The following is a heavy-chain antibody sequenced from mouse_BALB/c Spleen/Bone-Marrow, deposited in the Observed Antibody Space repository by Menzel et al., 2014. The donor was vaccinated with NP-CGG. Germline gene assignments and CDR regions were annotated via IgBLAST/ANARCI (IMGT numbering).Heavy chain of an antibody. CDR2: IDPSTGYT. D-gene: IGHD1-1*01. Sequence: LQESGAELAKPGASVKMSCKASGYTFTIYWMHWVKQRPGQGLEWIGYIDPSTGYTEYNQKFKDKATLTADKSPSTAYMQLSSLTSEDSAVYYCARSETVVDPALIYWGQGTLVTVSA. CDR3: ARSETVVDPALIY. V-gene: IGHV1-7*01. J-gene: IGHJ3*01. CDR1: GYTFTIYW.